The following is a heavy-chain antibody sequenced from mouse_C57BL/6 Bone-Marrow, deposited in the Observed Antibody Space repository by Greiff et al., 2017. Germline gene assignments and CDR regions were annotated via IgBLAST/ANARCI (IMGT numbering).Heavy chain of an antibody. J-gene: IGHJ2*01. CDR1: GYTFTRYW. V-gene: IGHV1-69*01. D-gene: IGHD2-2*01. CDR2: IDPSDSYT. Sequence: QVQLQQPGAELVMPGASVKLSCKASGYTFTRYWMHWVKQRPGQGLEWIGEIDPSDSYTNYNQKFKGKSTLTVDKSSSTAYMQLSSLTSEDSAVYYCARERLRDFDYWGQGTTLTVSS. CDR3: ARERLRDFDY.